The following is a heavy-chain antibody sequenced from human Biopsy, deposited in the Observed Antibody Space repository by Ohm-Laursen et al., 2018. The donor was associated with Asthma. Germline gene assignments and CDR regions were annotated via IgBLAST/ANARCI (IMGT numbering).Heavy chain of an antibody. D-gene: IGHD3-10*01. CDR1: GFIFSSYG. CDR3: ARGLDYSGRSGFDY. CDR2: MSYDGSIK. Sequence: SLRLSCAASGFIFSSYGMDWVRQAPGKGLEWVALMSYDGSIKDYADSVKGRFTISRDNSMNTLYLHMNSLRVEDTAVYYCARGLDYSGRSGFDYWGQGTLVTVSS. V-gene: IGHV3-33*05. J-gene: IGHJ4*02.